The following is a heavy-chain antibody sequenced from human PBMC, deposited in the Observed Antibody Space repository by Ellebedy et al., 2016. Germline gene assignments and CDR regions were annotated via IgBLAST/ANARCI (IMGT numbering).Heavy chain of an antibody. D-gene: IGHD5-24*01. CDR3: ARGEMATIMIDY. J-gene: IGHJ4*02. CDR2: ISYDGSNK. Sequence: GGSLRLXXAASGFTFSSYAMHWVRQAPGKGLEWVAVISYDGSNKYYADSVKGRFTISRDNSKNTLYLQMNSLRAEDTAVYYCARGEMATIMIDYWGQGTLVTVSS. V-gene: IGHV3-30-3*01. CDR1: GFTFSSYA.